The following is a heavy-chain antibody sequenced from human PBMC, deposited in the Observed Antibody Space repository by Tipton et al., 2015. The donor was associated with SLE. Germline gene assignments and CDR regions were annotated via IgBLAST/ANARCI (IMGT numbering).Heavy chain of an antibody. D-gene: IGHD2-21*01. V-gene: IGHV4-34*01. CDR2: INHSGST. CDR3: ARDGGDYWYFDL. CDR1: GGSFSGYY. Sequence: TLSLTCAVYGGSFSGYYWSWIRQPPGKGLEWIGEINHSGSTNYNPSLKSRVTISVDKSKNQFSLKLSSVTAADTAVYYFARDGGDYWYFDLWGRGTLVTVSS. J-gene: IGHJ2*01.